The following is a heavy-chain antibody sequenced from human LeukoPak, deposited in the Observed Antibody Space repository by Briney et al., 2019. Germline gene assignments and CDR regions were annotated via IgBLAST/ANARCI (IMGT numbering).Heavy chain of an antibody. J-gene: IGHJ5*02. V-gene: IGHV1-69*13. CDR2: IVPIFGTA. Sequence: SVKVSCKASGGTFSSYAISWVRQAPGQGLEWMGGIVPIFGTANYAQKFQGRVTITADESTSTAYMELSSLRSEGTAVYYCARDFSGDYVWGSYRYNWFDPWGQGTLVTVSS. CDR3: ARDFSGDYVWGSYRYNWFDP. CDR1: GGTFSSYA. D-gene: IGHD3-16*02.